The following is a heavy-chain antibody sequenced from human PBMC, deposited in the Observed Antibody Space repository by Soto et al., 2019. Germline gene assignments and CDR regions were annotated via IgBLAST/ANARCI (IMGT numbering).Heavy chain of an antibody. CDR3: ARDVWSRASGPPDS. CDR2: SSWKSCTI. J-gene: IGHJ4*02. D-gene: IGHD3-10*01. V-gene: IGHV3-9*01. Sequence: GGSLRLSCAVSGLSFDDYAMHWVRQAPGKGLELIPSSSWKSCTIGYADSVKGRFTISRDNAKNSLYLQMNSLRAEDTALYYCARDVWSRASGPPDSWGQGTLVTVSS. CDR1: GLSFDDYA.